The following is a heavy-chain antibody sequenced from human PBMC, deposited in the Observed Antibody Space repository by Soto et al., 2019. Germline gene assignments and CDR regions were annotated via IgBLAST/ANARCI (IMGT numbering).Heavy chain of an antibody. J-gene: IGHJ2*01. D-gene: IGHD6-6*01. Sequence: EVQLVESGGGLVQPGGSLRLSCAASGFTFSSYSMNWVRQAPGKGLEWVSYISSSSSTIYYADSVKGRFTISRDNAKNSLYLQMNSLRDEDTAVYYCARLSSSLLHYWYFDLWGRGTLVTVSS. CDR3: ARLSSSLLHYWYFDL. CDR2: ISSSSSTI. V-gene: IGHV3-48*02. CDR1: GFTFSSYS.